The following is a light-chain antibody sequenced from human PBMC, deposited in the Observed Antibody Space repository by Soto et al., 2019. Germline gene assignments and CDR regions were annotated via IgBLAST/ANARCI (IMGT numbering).Light chain of an antibody. CDR3: QQYNSYT. Sequence: DIQMTQSPSTLSASVGDRVTITCRASQSIDGWLAWYQQKPGKAPNLLIYKASSLESGVPSRFSGSGFGTEFTLTISSLQPDDFATYYCQQYNSYTFGGGTNVEIK. V-gene: IGKV1-5*03. CDR1: QSIDGW. J-gene: IGKJ4*01. CDR2: KAS.